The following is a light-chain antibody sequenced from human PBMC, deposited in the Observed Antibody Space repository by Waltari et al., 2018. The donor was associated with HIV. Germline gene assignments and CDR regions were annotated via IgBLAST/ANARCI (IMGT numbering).Light chain of an antibody. CDR1: QSLLHSNGYNY. J-gene: IGKJ1*01. CDR3: MQALQTWT. Sequence: DIVMTQSVLSLPVTPGEPAPISCRSSQSLLHSNGYNYLDWYLQKPGQSPQLLIYLGSNRASGVPDRFSGSGSGTDFTLKIGRVEAEDVGVYYCMQALQTWTFGQGTKVEIK. CDR2: LGS. V-gene: IGKV2-28*01.